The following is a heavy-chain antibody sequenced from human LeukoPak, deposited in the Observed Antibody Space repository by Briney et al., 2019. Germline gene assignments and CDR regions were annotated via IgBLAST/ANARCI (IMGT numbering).Heavy chain of an antibody. D-gene: IGHD4-17*01. CDR2: IMRDGSAK. CDR1: GFTFRDYW. J-gene: IGHJ4*02. CDR3: ARDRVRGDYGVDY. V-gene: IGHV3-7*04. Sequence: PGGSLRLSCAATGFTFRDYWMTWVRRPPGKGLEWVANIMRDGSAKYYVDSVKGRFTLSRDNAKDVLYLHMNSLRVEDTAVYYCARDRVRGDYGVDYWGQGTLVTVAS.